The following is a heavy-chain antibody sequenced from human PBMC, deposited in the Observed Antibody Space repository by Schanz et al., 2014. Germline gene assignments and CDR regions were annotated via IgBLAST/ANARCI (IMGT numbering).Heavy chain of an antibody. Sequence: QVQLVESGGGLVQPGGSLRLSCAASGFTFSSYAMSWVRQAPGKGLEWVAILWHDGSKKYYADSVKGRFTVSRDNSKNTVYLQMNSLRPEDTAVYYCANNWNLDYWGQGTLVTVSS. CDR2: LWHDGSKK. D-gene: IGHD1-20*01. J-gene: IGHJ4*02. V-gene: IGHV3-33*08. CDR1: GFTFSSYA. CDR3: ANNWNLDY.